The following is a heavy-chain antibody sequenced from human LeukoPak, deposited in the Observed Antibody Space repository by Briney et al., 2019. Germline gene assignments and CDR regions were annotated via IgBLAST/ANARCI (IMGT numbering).Heavy chain of an antibody. J-gene: IGHJ4*02. CDR2: INYSGRT. CDR1: GYSIRSGYQ. Sequence: PSETLSLTCTVSGYSIRSGYQWGWRRQAPGKGLEWIGSINYSGRTYDNPSLKSRVTISIDTSKNQIFLKLRSTTAADTAHYYCARAEINDYNRYWGQGILVIVSS. CDR3: ARAEINDYNRY. D-gene: IGHD4-11*01. V-gene: IGHV4-38-2*02.